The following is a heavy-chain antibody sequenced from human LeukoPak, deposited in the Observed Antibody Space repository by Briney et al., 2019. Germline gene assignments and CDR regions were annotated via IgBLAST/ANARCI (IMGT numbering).Heavy chain of an antibody. D-gene: IGHD6-19*01. V-gene: IGHV4-39*02. CDR1: GGSISSSSYY. CDR3: AIDQQVGGQAGSHFDY. J-gene: IGHJ4*02. Sequence: PSETLSLTCTVSGGSISSSSYYWAWIRQPPGKGLEWIGSLYYIGSTYSDPSLKSRVTISVDTSKNQFSLKLSSVTAADTAVYYCAIDQQVGGQAGSHFDYWGQGTLVTVSS. CDR2: LYYIGST.